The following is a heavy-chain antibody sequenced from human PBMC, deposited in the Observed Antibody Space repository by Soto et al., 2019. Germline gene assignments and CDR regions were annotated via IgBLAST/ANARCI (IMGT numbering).Heavy chain of an antibody. J-gene: IGHJ4*02. D-gene: IGHD3-22*01. CDR1: GGSISSSSYY. V-gene: IGHV4-39*01. CDR2: IYYSGST. Sequence: PSETLSLTCTVSGGSISSSSYYWGWIRQPPGKGLEWIGSIYYSGSTYYNPSLKSRVTISVDTSKNQFSLKLSSVTAADTAVYYCARHDDSSGYYFDYRGQGTLVTVSS. CDR3: ARHDDSSGYYFDY.